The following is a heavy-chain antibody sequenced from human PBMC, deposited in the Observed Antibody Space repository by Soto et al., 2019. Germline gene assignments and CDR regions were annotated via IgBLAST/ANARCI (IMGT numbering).Heavy chain of an antibody. D-gene: IGHD2-21*02. V-gene: IGHV3-21*06. J-gene: IGHJ6*02. CDR1: GFTFSSCT. CDR3: SGWSGGACHKNYGMDV. CDR2: ISPSSGHI. Sequence: EVHLVESGGGLVKPGGSLRLSCAVSGFTFSSCTMNWVRQAPGKGLEWVSSISPSSGHIYYADSVKGRFTISRDNAKNALFLQMNSLRGEDTAVYDCSGWSGGACHKNYGMDVWGQGTTVTVSS.